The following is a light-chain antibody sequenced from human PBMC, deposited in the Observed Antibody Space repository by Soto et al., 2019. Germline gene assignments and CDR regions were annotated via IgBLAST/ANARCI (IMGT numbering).Light chain of an antibody. CDR1: SGHSSYA. CDR3: QTWGTGTVV. J-gene: IGLJ2*01. V-gene: IGLV4-69*01. CDR2: LNGDGSH. Sequence: QPVLTQSPSASASLGASGKLTCTRSSGHSSYAIAWHQHQPEQGPRYLMNLNGDGSHRKGDGIADRFSGSSSGAERYLTMSSFQSEDEADYYCQTWGTGTVVFGGGTPLAVL.